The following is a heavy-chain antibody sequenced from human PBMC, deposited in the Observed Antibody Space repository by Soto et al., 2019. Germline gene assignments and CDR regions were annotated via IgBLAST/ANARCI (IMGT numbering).Heavy chain of an antibody. J-gene: IGHJ5*02. CDR3: AKEDWFDP. CDR1: GLTFSNAW. V-gene: IGHV3-23*01. Sequence: PGGSLRLSCAISGLTFSNAWMGWVRQAPGRGLEWVSGISASGGSTYYADSVKGRFTISRDNSKNTLYLQMNSLRAEDTAVYYCAKEDWFDPWGQGTLVTVSS. CDR2: ISASGGST.